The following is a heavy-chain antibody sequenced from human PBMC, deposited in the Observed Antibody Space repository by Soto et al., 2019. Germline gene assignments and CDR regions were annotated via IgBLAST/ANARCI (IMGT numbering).Heavy chain of an antibody. J-gene: IGHJ6*02. V-gene: IGHV3-33*01. Sequence: GGSLRLSCAASGFLFNTYGMHWVRQAPGKGLEWVAIIWYDGRNKYYADSVKGRFTISRDNSRNTLDLQMNSLRAEDTAVYYCARDSYGMDVWGQGTTVTVSS. CDR2: IWYDGRNK. CDR3: ARDSYGMDV. CDR1: GFLFNTYG.